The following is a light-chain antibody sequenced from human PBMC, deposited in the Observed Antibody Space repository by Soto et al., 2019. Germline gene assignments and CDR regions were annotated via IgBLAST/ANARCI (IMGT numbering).Light chain of an antibody. CDR3: QQYGTNPKT. Sequence: EIVLTQFPVTLSLSPGERATLSCRASQSVRSTYLAWYQQKPGQAPRLLIYAASSRDTGIPDRFSGSGSGTAFTLTISRLEPEDSAVYFCQQYGTNPKTFGGGTKVEIK. J-gene: IGKJ4*01. CDR1: QSVRSTY. V-gene: IGKV3-20*01. CDR2: AAS.